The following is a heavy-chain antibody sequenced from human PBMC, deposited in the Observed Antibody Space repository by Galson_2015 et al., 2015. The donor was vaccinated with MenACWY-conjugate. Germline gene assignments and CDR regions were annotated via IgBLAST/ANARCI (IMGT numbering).Heavy chain of an antibody. CDR2: TYYRSKWYY. Sequence: CAISGDSVSSNSAAWSWIRQSPSRGLEWLARTYYRSKWYYDYAASVRGRITISPDTSKNQISLQLSSVTPEDTAVYYCANGGRYFFAFEVWGQGTVVTVSS. J-gene: IGHJ3*01. D-gene: IGHD2/OR15-2a*01. CDR1: GDSVSSNSAA. CDR3: ANGGRYFFAFEV. V-gene: IGHV6-1*01.